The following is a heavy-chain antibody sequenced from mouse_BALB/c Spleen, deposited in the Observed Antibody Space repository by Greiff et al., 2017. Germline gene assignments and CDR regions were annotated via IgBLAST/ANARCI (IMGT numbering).Heavy chain of an antibody. J-gene: IGHJ3*01. CDR2: IWGDGST. Sequence: VQLQQSGPGLVAPSQSLSITCTVSGFSLTGYGVNWVRQPPGKGLEWLGMIWGDGSTDYNSALKSRLSISKDNSKSQVFLKMNSLQTDDTARYYCARANYRYDGAWCAYWGQGTLVTVSA. D-gene: IGHD2-14*01. CDR3: ARANYRYDGAWCAY. V-gene: IGHV2-6-7*01. CDR1: GFSLTGYG.